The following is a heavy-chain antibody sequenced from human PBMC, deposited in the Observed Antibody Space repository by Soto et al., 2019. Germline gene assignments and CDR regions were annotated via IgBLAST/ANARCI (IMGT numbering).Heavy chain of an antibody. Sequence: QLQLQESGPGLVKPSETLSLTCTVSGGSISSSSYYWGWIRQPPGKGLEWIGRSYYSGSTYYNPSLKSRVTISVDPSKNQFSLNLSSVTAADTAVYYCARLVDYFDYWGHGTLVTVSS. D-gene: IGHD3-10*01. CDR1: GGSISSSSYY. CDR3: ARLVDYFDY. CDR2: SYYSGST. J-gene: IGHJ4*01. V-gene: IGHV4-39*01.